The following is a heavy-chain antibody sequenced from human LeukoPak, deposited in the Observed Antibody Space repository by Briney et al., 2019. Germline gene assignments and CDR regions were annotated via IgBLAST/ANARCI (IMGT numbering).Heavy chain of an antibody. V-gene: IGHV3-21*01. CDR1: GFTFSSYG. CDR2: ISSSTSYI. J-gene: IGHJ4*02. Sequence: PGGSLRLSCAASGFTFSSYGMNWVRQAPGKGLEWDSSISSSTSYIYYADSVKGRFTISRDSAKNSLYLQMNSLRAEDTAVYYCARNDDSSAYLDYWGQGTLVTVSS. D-gene: IGHD3-22*01. CDR3: ARNDDSSAYLDY.